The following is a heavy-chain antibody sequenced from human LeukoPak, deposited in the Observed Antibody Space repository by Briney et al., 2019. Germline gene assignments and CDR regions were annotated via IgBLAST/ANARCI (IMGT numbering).Heavy chain of an antibody. CDR3: ARASAAAGTVLGFDY. J-gene: IGHJ4*02. D-gene: IGHD6-13*01. Sequence: ASVKVSCKASGYTFTGCYMHWVRQAPGQGLELMGWINPNSGGTNYAQKFQGRVTMTRDTSISTAYMELSRLRSDDTAVYYCARASAAAGTVLGFDYWGQGTLVTVSS. CDR2: INPNSGGT. V-gene: IGHV1-2*02. CDR1: GYTFTGCY.